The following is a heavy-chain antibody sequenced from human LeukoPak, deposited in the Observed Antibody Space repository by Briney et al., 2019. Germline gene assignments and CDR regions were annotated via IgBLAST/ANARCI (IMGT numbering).Heavy chain of an antibody. V-gene: IGHV3-66*01. J-gene: IGHJ4*02. Sequence: GGSLRLSCAASGFTVGSKYMSWVRQAPGKGLEWVSVIYSGGSTYYADSVKGRFSISRDSSKNTLYLQMNSLRAEDTAVYYCARDIGYYFDYWGQGTLVTVSS. CDR1: GFTVGSKY. CDR2: IYSGGST. CDR3: ARDIGYYFDY. D-gene: IGHD1-26*01.